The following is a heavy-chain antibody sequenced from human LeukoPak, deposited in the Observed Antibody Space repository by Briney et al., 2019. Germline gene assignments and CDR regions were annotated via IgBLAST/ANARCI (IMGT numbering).Heavy chain of an antibody. D-gene: IGHD3-10*01. Sequence: PGRSLRLSCAAYGFTFDDYAMHWVRQAPGKGLEWVSGISWNSGSIGYADSVKGRFTISRDNAKNSLYLQMNSLRAEDTALYYCAKGSSYGSGSYYNYWGQGTLVTVSS. CDR1: GFTFDDYA. V-gene: IGHV3-9*01. J-gene: IGHJ4*02. CDR2: ISWNSGSI. CDR3: AKGSSYGSGSYYNY.